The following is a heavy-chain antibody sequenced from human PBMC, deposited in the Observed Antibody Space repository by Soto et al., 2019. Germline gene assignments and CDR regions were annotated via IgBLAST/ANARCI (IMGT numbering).Heavy chain of an antibody. V-gene: IGHV3-23*01. CDR3: AKADYYYYMDV. Sequence: GGSLRLSCAASGFTFSSYAMSWVRQAPGKGLEWVSAISGSGGATYYADSVEGRFTISRDNSKNTLFLQMNSLRAEDTAVYYCAKADYYYYMDVWGKGTTVTVSS. J-gene: IGHJ6*03. CDR2: ISGSGGAT. CDR1: GFTFSSYA.